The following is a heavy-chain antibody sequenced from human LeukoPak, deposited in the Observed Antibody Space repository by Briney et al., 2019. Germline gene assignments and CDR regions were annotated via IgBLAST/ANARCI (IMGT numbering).Heavy chain of an antibody. CDR1: GGSISSSRYY. CDR3: ARARAGEGYSY. D-gene: IGHD3-22*01. J-gene: IGHJ4*02. Sequence: NPSETLSLTCTVSGGSISSSRYYWGWIRQPPGKGLEWIGSIYNSGSTYYNPSLKSRVTISVDTSKSQFSLKLSSGAAADTAVYYCARARAGEGYSYWGQGTLVSVSS. V-gene: IGHV4-39*07. CDR2: IYNSGST.